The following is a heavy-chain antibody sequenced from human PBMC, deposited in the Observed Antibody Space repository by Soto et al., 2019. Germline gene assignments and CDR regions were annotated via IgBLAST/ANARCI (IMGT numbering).Heavy chain of an antibody. CDR3: AKSRSSFFYYGLDV. CDR2: FGGGAGRT. D-gene: IGHD3-10*01. V-gene: IGHV3-23*01. Sequence: LRLSCAASGFTFSRFPMSWVRQAPGKGLEWVSGFGGGAGRTFYADSVKGRCTISRDTSKDTLFLQLNSLTAEDTGVYYCAKSRSSFFYYGLDVWGQGTTVTVSS. J-gene: IGHJ6*02. CDR1: GFTFSRFP.